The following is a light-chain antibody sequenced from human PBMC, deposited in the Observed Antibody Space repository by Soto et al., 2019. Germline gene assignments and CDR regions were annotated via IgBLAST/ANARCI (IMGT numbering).Light chain of an antibody. CDR1: SSNIGSNT. Sequence: QSVLTQPPSASGTPGQRVTISCSGSSSNIGSNTVNWYQQLPGTAPKLLIYSDNQRPSGVPDRFSGSKSGTSASLAISGLQSEDEAAYYCAAWDDSLNAVVFGGGTKVTVL. CDR2: SDN. J-gene: IGLJ2*01. CDR3: AAWDDSLNAVV. V-gene: IGLV1-44*01.